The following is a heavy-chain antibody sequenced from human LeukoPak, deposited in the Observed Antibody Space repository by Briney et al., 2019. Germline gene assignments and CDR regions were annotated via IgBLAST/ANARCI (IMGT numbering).Heavy chain of an antibody. CDR1: XVSMGXTXYY. Sequence: TCTXXXVSMGXTXYYWXXXRXPPXXRLXXIXXIYYSGSTYYNPSLKSRVTISVDTSKNQFSLKLSSVTAADTAVYYCARKWELPGEYYFDYWGQGTLVTVSS. D-gene: IGHD1-26*01. V-gene: IGHV4-39*07. J-gene: IGHJ4*02. CDR3: ARKWELPGEYYFDY. CDR2: IYYSGST.